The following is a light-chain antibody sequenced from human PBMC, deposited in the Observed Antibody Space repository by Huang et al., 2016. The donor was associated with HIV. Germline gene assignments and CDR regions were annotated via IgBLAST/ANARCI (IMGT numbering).Light chain of an antibody. CDR2: GSP. CDR3: QHYGSSPRT. J-gene: IGKJ1*01. Sequence: EIVLTQSPGTLSLSPGERSTLSCRASQSVNSNYLDWYPQKPGQAPRLLIYGSPSSATGIPDRFSGSGSGTHFTLTISRLEPEDFAVYYCQHYGSSPRTFGQGTKVEIK. V-gene: IGKV3-20*01. CDR1: QSVNSNY.